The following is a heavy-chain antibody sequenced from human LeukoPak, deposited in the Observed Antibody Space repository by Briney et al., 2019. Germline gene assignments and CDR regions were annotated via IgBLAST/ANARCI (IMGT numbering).Heavy chain of an antibody. V-gene: IGHV4-4*07. D-gene: IGHD6-19*01. J-gene: IGHJ4*02. CDR1: GGSLSSYY. Sequence: SETLSLTCTVSGGSLSSYYWSWIRQPAGKGLEWIGRIYTSGSTNYNPSLKSRVTMSVDTSKNTFYLKLSSVTAADTAVYYCARDGYSSGWYFDYWGQGTLVTVSS. CDR3: ARDGYSSGWYFDY. CDR2: IYTSGST.